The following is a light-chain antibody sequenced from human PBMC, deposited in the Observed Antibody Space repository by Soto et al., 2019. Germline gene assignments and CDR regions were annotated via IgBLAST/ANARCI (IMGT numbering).Light chain of an antibody. CDR2: GVS. CDR3: SSYTTSTPLGV. V-gene: IGLV2-14*01. Sequence: QSALTQPASVSGSPGQSITISCTGTSSDIRPYNYVSWYQHHPGKAPKLLIYGVSNRPSGVSTRFSGSKSGNTASLTISGLQPDDEADYYCSSYTTSTPLGVFGGGTKLTVL. CDR1: SSDIRPYNY. J-gene: IGLJ3*02.